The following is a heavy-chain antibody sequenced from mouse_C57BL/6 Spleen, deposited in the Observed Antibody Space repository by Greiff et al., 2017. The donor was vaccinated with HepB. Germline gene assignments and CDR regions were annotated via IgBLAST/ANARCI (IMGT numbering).Heavy chain of an antibody. V-gene: IGHV1-54*01. D-gene: IGHD1-1*01. Sequence: QVQLQQSGAELVRPGTSVKVSCKASGYAFTNYLIEWVKQRPGQGLEWIGVINPGSGGTNYNEKFKGKATLTADKSSSTAYMQLSSLTSEDSAVYFCASSYYYGSSYVSFDYWGQGTTLTVSS. CDR1: GYAFTNYL. CDR3: ASSYYYGSSYVSFDY. CDR2: INPGSGGT. J-gene: IGHJ2*01.